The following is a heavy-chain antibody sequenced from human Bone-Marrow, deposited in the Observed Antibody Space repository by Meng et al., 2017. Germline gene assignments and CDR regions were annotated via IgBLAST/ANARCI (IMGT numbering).Heavy chain of an antibody. Sequence: GESLKISCKASGYNFASYWIGWVRQTPGKGLEWMTIIYPGDSDARYNPSFQGQVTISTDKSITTAYLQWRSLRSSDTAIYYCARLRYCSSLTCYDPFDYLGQGTLVTVSS. CDR3: ARLRYCSSLTCYDPFDY. J-gene: IGHJ4*02. D-gene: IGHD2-15*01. V-gene: IGHV5-51*01. CDR1: GYNFASYW. CDR2: IYPGDSDA.